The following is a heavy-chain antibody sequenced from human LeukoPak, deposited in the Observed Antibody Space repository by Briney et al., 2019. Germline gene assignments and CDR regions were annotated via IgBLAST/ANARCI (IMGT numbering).Heavy chain of an antibody. CDR3: ASFFCINGVCYYLGY. V-gene: IGHV3-30*02. J-gene: IGHJ4*02. CDR1: GFTFRSYG. CDR2: LRYDGSNK. Sequence: GGSLRLSCGASGFTFRSYGMHWVRQAPGKGLEWVAFLRYDGSNKDYADSVKGRFTISRDKSKNTLDLEMNSLRAEDTAVYYCASFFCINGVCYYLGYWGQGTLVTVSS. D-gene: IGHD2-8*01.